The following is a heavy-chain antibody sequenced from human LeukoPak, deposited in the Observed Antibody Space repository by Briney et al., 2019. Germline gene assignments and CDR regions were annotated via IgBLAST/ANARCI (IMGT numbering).Heavy chain of an antibody. J-gene: IGHJ3*02. D-gene: IGHD3-9*01. CDR3: ARDRRYDILTGYSHYDAFDI. V-gene: IGHV1-18*01. Sequence: ASVKVSCKASGYTFTSYGISWVRQAPGQGLEWMGWISAYNGNTNYAQKLQGRVTMTTDTSTSTAYMELRSLRSDDTAVCYCARDRRYDILTGYSHYDAFDIWGQGTMVTVSS. CDR2: ISAYNGNT. CDR1: GYTFTSYG.